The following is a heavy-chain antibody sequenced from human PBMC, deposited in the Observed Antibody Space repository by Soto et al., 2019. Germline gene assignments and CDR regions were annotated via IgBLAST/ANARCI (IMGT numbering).Heavy chain of an antibody. Sequence: QVQLVQSGAEVKKPGSSVKVSCKASGGPFSSYAISWVRQAPGQGLEWMGGFIPIFGTASYALNFQGRATIXXDESTSTAYMELSSLRSEDTALYYCAGHSSGVPGYYYGMDVWGQGTTVTVTS. CDR1: GGPFSSYA. J-gene: IGHJ6*02. D-gene: IGHD3-22*01. CDR2: FIPIFGTA. V-gene: IGHV1-69*05. CDR3: AGHSSGVPGYYYGMDV.